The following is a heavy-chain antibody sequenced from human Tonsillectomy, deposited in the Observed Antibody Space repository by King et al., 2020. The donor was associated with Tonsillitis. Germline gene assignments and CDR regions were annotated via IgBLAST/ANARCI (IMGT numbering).Heavy chain of an antibody. D-gene: IGHD5/OR15-5a*01. CDR3: ARGLTLPYFDS. J-gene: IGHJ4*02. Sequence: QLVQSGAEVKKPGASVKVSCKASRYTFNSNPIHWLRQAPGQRLEWMGWIIAGNGNTKYSQKLQGRVTITRDTYASTAYMELSSLTSEDTAVYFCARGLTLPYFDSWGQGTLVTVSS. CDR1: RYTFNSNP. V-gene: IGHV1-3*01. CDR2: IIAGNGNT.